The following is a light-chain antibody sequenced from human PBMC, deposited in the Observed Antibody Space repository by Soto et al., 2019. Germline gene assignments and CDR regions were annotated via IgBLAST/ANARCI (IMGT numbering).Light chain of an antibody. CDR3: SVWDDSLRGV. J-gene: IGLJ2*01. CDR2: KNN. CDR1: SSNIGTNY. Sequence: HSVLTQPPSASGTPGQRVTISCSGSSSNIGTNYVYWYQQLPGTAPKLLIYKNNQRPSGVPDRFSGSKSGTSASLAISGLRFEDEAAYYCSVWDDSLRGVFGGGTKLTVL. V-gene: IGLV1-47*01.